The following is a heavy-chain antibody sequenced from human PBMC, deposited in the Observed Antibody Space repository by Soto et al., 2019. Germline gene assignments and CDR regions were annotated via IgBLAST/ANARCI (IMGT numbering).Heavy chain of an antibody. Sequence: PVGSLRLSCAASGFTFSSYSMNWVRQAPGKGLEWVSYISSSSSTIYYADSVKGRFTISRDNAKNSLYLQMNSLRDEDTAVYYCARDIRDYDILTGRGYFQHWGQGTLVTVSS. J-gene: IGHJ1*01. CDR1: GFTFSSYS. CDR2: ISSSSSTI. V-gene: IGHV3-48*02. D-gene: IGHD3-9*01. CDR3: ARDIRDYDILTGRGYFQH.